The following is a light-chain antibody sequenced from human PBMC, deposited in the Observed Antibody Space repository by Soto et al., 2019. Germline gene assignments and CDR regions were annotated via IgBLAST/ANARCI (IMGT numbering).Light chain of an antibody. Sequence: EIVLTQSPGTLSLSPGEGATLSCRASQSVSSSYLVWYQQKPGQAPRLLIYGASGRATGIPDRFSGSGSGTDFTLTISRLVPEDFAVYYCQQYGSSPSITLGQGTRLEIK. V-gene: IGKV3-20*01. J-gene: IGKJ5*01. CDR3: QQYGSSPSIT. CDR2: GAS. CDR1: QSVSSSY.